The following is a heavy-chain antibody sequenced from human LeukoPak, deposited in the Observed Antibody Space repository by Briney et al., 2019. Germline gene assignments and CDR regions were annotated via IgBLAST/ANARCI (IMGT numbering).Heavy chain of an antibody. CDR3: ARDTTSLGSGYDFDY. Sequence: TGGSLRLSCAASGFTFSSYGMHWVRQAPGKGLEWVAVISHDGSNKYYADSVKGRFTISRDNSKNTLYLQMNSLRAEDTAVYYCARDTTSLGSGYDFDYWGQGTLVTVSS. CDR1: GFTFSSYG. J-gene: IGHJ4*02. V-gene: IGHV3-30*03. D-gene: IGHD5-12*01. CDR2: ISHDGSNK.